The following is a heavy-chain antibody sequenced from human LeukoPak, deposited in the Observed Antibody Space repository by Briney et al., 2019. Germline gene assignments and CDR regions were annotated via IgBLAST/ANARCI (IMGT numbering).Heavy chain of an antibody. V-gene: IGHV3-74*01. CDR2: INSDGSST. D-gene: IGHD3-10*01. CDR1: GFTFSSYW. CDR3: VRGSGSYYNFDY. Sequence: PGGSLRLSCAASGFTFSSYWMHWVRHAPGKGLVWVSRINSDGSSTSYADSVKGRFTISRDNAKNTLYLQMNSLRAEDTAVYYCVRGSGSYYNFDYWGQGTLVTVSS. J-gene: IGHJ4*02.